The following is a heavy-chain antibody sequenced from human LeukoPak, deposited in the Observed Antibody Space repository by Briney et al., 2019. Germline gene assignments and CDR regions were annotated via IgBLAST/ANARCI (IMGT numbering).Heavy chain of an antibody. J-gene: IGHJ4*02. CDR2: ISDSGGRT. D-gene: IGHD3-22*01. Sequence: QSGGSLRLSCAVSGITLSNYGMSWVRQAPGKGLEWDAGISDSGGRTNYADSVKGRFTISRDNPKNTLYLQMNSLRAEDTAVYFCAKRGVVIRVILVGFHKEAYYFDSWGQGALVTVSS. V-gene: IGHV3-23*01. CDR1: GITLSNYG. CDR3: AKRGVVIRVILVGFHKEAYYFDS.